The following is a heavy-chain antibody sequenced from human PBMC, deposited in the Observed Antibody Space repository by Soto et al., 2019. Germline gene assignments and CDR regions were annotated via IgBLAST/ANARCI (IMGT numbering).Heavy chain of an antibody. Sequence: WVRQDPGQGLEWMGWMNPKSGNTGYAQKFQGRVTMTRSTSISTAYMELSSLSAEDTAVYYCASGGREITRHFDYWGQGTLVTVSS. CDR2: MNPKSGNT. J-gene: IGHJ4*02. CDR3: ASGGREITRHFDY. V-gene: IGHV1-8*01. D-gene: IGHD3-10*01.